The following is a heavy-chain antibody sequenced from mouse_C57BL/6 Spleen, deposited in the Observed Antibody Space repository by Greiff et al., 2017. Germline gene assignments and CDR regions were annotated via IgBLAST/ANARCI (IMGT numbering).Heavy chain of an antibody. CDR1: GYTFTSYE. CDR2: IYPSDGST. D-gene: IGHD1-1*01. Sequence: QVQLQQSGPELVKPGASVKLSCKASGYTFTSYEINWVKQRPETGLEWIGWIYPSDGSTKSNEKLKGRATLTVDTTSSTAYMELHSLTSEYSAVYFCARFTVGAMDYWGQGTSVTVAT. J-gene: IGHJ4*01. CDR3: ARFTVGAMDY. V-gene: IGHV1-85*01.